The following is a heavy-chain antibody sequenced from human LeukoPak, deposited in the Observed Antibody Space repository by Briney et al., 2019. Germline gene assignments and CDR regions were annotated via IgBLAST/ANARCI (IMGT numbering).Heavy chain of an antibody. D-gene: IGHD2-15*01. V-gene: IGHV3-7*01. Sequence: PVGSLRLSCAASGFALSSNWMSWVRQAPGKGLEWVANIKEDGSEKYYVDSVKGRFTISRDNAKNSLYLQMNNLRAEDTAVYYCASYRIGYCSGDTCYADWFDPWGQGTLVTVSS. CDR2: IKEDGSEK. CDR1: GFALSSNW. CDR3: ASYRIGYCSGDTCYADWFDP. J-gene: IGHJ5*02.